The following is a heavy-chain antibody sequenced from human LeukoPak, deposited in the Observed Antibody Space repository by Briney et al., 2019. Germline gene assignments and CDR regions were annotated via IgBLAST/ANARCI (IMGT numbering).Heavy chain of an antibody. V-gene: IGHV3-48*03. J-gene: IGHJ4*02. D-gene: IGHD2-21*02. CDR1: EFPANKYV. Sequence: PGGALRLSCVASEFPANKYVMHSVRQAPGRGVEWVSYIDAGATSTNYADSVWGRFTLSRDNAQNSVHLQMNSLRDEDTAVYYCVRGRLLRSTKYFDYWGQGALVTVSS. CDR3: VRGRLLRSTKYFDY. CDR2: IDAGATST.